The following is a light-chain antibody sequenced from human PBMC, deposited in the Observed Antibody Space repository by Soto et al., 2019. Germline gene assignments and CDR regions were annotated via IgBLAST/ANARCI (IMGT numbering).Light chain of an antibody. CDR3: AAWDDSLNGRV. CDR1: SSNIGNNA. V-gene: IGLV1-36*01. CDR2: YDD. J-gene: IGLJ3*02. Sequence: QSVLTQPPSVSEAPRQRVTISCSGSSSNIGNNAVNWYQQLPGKAPKLLIYYDDLLPSGVSDRFSGSKSGTSASLAISGLHSEHEADYYCAAWDDSLNGRVFGGGTKLTVL.